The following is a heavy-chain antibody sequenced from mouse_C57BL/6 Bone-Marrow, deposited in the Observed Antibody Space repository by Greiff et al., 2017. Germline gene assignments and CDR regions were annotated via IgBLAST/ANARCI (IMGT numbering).Heavy chain of an antibody. CDR2: FYPGSGSI. D-gene: IGHD2-12*01. V-gene: IGHV1-62-2*01. CDR1: GYTFTEYT. Sequence: VKLMESGAELVKPGASVKLSCKASGYTFTEYTIPWVKQRSGQGLEWIGWFYPGSGSIKYNEKFKDKATLTADKSSSTAYMVLSRLTSEDSAVYFCAGYSRYSYCSRGYYSMDDWGKGTSVTGSS. CDR3: AGYSRYSYCSRGYYSMDD. J-gene: IGHJ4*01.